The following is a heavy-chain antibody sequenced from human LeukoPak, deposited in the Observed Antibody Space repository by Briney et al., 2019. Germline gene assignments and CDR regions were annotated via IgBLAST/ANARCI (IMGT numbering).Heavy chain of an antibody. CDR1: GFTFSSYA. CDR2: ISDSGGGT. Sequence: GGSLRLPCAASGFTFSSYAMSWVRQAPGRGLEWVSGISDSGGGTYYADSVKGRFTISRDNSKNTLYLQMNSLRAEDTAVYYCAKGDREHIVVVTAIKNYYSGMDVWGQGTTVTVSS. CDR3: AKGDREHIVVVTAIKNYYSGMDV. V-gene: IGHV3-23*01. J-gene: IGHJ6*02. D-gene: IGHD2-21*02.